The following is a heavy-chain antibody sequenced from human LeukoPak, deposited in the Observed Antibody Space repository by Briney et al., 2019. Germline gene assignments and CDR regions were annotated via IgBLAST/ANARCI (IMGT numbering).Heavy chain of an antibody. J-gene: IGHJ3*02. CDR2: ISYDGSNK. CDR3: AKGRGLLWDAFDI. Sequence: GGSLRLSCAASGFTFSTYAMHGLRQAPGKGLEWVAVISYDGSNKYYADSVKGRFTISRDNSKNTLYLQMNSLRAEDTAVYYCAKGRGLLWDAFDIWGQGTMVTVSS. D-gene: IGHD3-10*01. V-gene: IGHV3-30*04. CDR1: GFTFSTYA.